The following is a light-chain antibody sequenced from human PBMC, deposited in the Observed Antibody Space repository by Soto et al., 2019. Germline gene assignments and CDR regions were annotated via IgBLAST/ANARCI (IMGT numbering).Light chain of an antibody. CDR1: GSNIGAGYD. CDR3: QSYDNSLSGSWV. V-gene: IGLV1-40*01. Sequence: QSVLTQPPSVSGAPGQRVTISCTGTGSNIGAGYDVHWYQQFPGTAPKLLISGKTSRPSGVPDRFSAPKSGTSASLAITGLQAEDEADYYCQSYDNSLSGSWVFGGGTKLTVL. CDR2: GKT. J-gene: IGLJ3*02.